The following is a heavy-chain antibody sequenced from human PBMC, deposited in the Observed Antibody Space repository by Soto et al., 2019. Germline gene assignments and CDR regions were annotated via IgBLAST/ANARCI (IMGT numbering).Heavy chain of an antibody. J-gene: IGHJ4*02. V-gene: IGHV4-34*01. CDR1: GGSFSGYY. CDR2: INHSGST. D-gene: IGHD6-13*01. CDR3: ARGGIGYTSRWYGQMGGFDY. Sequence: PSETLSLTCAVYGGSFSGYYWSWIRQPPGKGLEWIGEINHSGSTNYNPSLKSRVTISVDTSKNQFSLKLSSVTAADTAVYYCARGGIGYTSRWYGQMGGFDYWGQGTLVTVSS.